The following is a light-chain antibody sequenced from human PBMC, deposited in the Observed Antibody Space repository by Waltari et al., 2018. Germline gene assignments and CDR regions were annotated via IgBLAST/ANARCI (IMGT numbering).Light chain of an antibody. Sequence: QSVLTQPPSASGTPGQRVTISCSGSSSNIGGNTVNWYQQLPGTAPNLLIYSNNQRPSGVPDRFSGSKAGTSDSLAISGLQSVDEADYYCAAWDDSLNGYVFGAGTKVTVL. CDR3: AAWDDSLNGYV. V-gene: IGLV1-44*01. J-gene: IGLJ1*01. CDR1: SSNIGGNT. CDR2: SNN.